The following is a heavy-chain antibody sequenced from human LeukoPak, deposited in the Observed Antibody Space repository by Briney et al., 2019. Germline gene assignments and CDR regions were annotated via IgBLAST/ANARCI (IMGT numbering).Heavy chain of an antibody. CDR1: GFTFSDYN. D-gene: IGHD3-9*01. CDR2: ITNGGSTI. CDR3: ARSIGLTGGGVDV. V-gene: IGHV3-11*01. J-gene: IGHJ6*02. Sequence: PGGSLRLSCAASGFTFSDYNMNGARQAPGEGLEWVSYITNGGSTIHHADSVKGRFTISRDNAKETLYQQMNSLRAEDTAVYYCARSIGLTGGGVDVWGQGTTVTVSS.